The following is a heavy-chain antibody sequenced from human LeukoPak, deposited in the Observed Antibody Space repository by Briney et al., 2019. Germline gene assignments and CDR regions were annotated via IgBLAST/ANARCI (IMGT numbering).Heavy chain of an antibody. Sequence: GGSLRLSCAASGFTFSDYYMSWIRQAPGKGLEWVSYISSSSSYTNYADSVKGRFTISRDNAKNSLYLQMNSLRAEDTAVYYCARDDDYDGNGLDIWGHGTMVTVSS. CDR2: ISSSSSYT. J-gene: IGHJ3*02. CDR1: GFTFSDYY. V-gene: IGHV3-11*06. D-gene: IGHD3-16*01. CDR3: ARDDDYDGNGLDI.